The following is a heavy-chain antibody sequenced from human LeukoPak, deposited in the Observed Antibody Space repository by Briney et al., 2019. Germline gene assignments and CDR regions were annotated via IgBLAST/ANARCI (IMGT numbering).Heavy chain of an antibody. J-gene: IGHJ4*02. D-gene: IGHD1-26*01. V-gene: IGHV3-7*05. Sequence: GGSLRLSCAASGFTFSTYWMAWVRQAPGKGLEWVANIKEDGSQRNYVDSERGRFIISRDNDKNLLYLQMNSLRAEDTAVYHCARDVGGNRDYWGRGNGVSVSS. CDR1: GFTFSTYW. CDR2: IKEDGSQR. CDR3: ARDVGGNRDY.